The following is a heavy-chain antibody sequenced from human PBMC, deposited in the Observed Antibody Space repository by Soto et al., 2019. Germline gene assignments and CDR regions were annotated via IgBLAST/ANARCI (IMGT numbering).Heavy chain of an antibody. CDR2: ISGRGGTI. J-gene: IGHJ5*01. V-gene: IGHV3-48*03. CDR1: GFTFSSYE. Sequence: GGSLRLSCAVFGFTFSSYEMNWVRQAPGKGLEWVSYISGRGGTIYYAESVKGRFTISRDNAKNSLNLQMNSLRAEDTATYYCARGTATGNWGWFDSWGQGSLVTVSS. D-gene: IGHD6-13*01. CDR3: ARGTATGNWGWFDS.